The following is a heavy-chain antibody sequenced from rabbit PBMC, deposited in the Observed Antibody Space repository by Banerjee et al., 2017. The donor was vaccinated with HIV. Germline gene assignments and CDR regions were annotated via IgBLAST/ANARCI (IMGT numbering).Heavy chain of an antibody. V-gene: IGHV1S7*01. CDR2: IYAGKGST. CDR1: GFDFSSYY. CDR3: VRHNSGLTL. Sequence: QLKETGGGLVQPGGSLTLSCKASGFDFSSYYMSWVRQAPGKGLEWIGIIYAGKGSTDYASWVNGRFTISSHNAQNTLYLQLNSLTAADTATYFCVRHNSGLTLWGPGTLVTVS. D-gene: IGHD4-1*01. J-gene: IGHJ6*01.